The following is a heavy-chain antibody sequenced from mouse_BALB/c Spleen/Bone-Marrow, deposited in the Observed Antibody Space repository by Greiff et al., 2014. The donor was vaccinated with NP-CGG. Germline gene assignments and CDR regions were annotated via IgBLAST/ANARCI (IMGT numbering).Heavy chain of an antibody. J-gene: IGHJ2*01. V-gene: IGHV3-2*02. D-gene: IGHD1-1*01. Sequence: VQLQQSGPGLVKPSQSLSLTCTVTGYSITSKYAWNWIRQFPGNKLEWMGYISYSGSANYNPSLKSRISITRDTSKNQFFLQLNSVTTEDTATYYCVRGNHYSSDSPFDYWGQGITLAVSS. CDR3: VRGNHYSSDSPFDY. CDR2: ISYSGSA. CDR1: GYSITSKYA.